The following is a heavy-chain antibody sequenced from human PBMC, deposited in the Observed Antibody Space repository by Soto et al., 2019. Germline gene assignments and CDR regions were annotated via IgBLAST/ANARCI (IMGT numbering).Heavy chain of an antibody. CDR3: ARAQGSGFLVS. CDR1: GGSLSTYN. CDR2: IDYSGST. J-gene: IGHJ4*02. D-gene: IGHD3-10*01. V-gene: IGHV4-59*08. Sequence: SETLSLTCTVSGGSLSTYNWGWIRQPPGKGLEWIGYIDYSGSTNYNPSLKSRVTISVDTSKNQFSLKLSSVTAADTAVYYCARAQGSGFLVSWGQGTLVTVSS.